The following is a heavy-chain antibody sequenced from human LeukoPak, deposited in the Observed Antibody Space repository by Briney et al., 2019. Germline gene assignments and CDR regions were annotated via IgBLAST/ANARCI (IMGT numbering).Heavy chain of an antibody. J-gene: IGHJ3*02. Sequence: GGSLRLSCAASGLTFSSYTMSWVRQAPGKGLEWVSAISAGGGNTYYADSVKGRFTISRDNAKKSLNLQMNSLTAEDTAVYYCATDPSDYETDAFDIWGQGTMVTVSS. CDR2: ISAGGGNT. V-gene: IGHV3-23*01. CDR1: GLTFSSYT. CDR3: ATDPSDYETDAFDI. D-gene: IGHD5-12*01.